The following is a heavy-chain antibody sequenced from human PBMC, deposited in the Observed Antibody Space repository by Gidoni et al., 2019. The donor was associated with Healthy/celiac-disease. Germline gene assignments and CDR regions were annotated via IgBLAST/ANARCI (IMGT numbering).Heavy chain of an antibody. Sequence: EVQLLESGGGLVKPGGSLRLPCAASGFTFSNAWMSWVRQAPGKGLEWVSRIKSKTDGGTTDYAAPVKGRFTISRDDSKNTLYLQMNSLKTEDTAVYYCTTAPWQPFDYWGQGTLVTVSS. D-gene: IGHD6-13*01. V-gene: IGHV3-15*01. CDR1: GFTFSNAW. J-gene: IGHJ4*02. CDR3: TTAPWQPFDY. CDR2: IKSKTDGGTT.